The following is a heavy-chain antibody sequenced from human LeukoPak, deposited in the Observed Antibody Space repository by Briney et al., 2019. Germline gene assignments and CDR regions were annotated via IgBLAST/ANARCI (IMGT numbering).Heavy chain of an antibody. Sequence: SQTLSLTCTVSGGSICSGDYYWRWIRQPPGRGLEWIVHIYYSGSTYYNPSLKSRITISVDTSKNQFTLKLSSVTAADTAVYYCARGTAMVAPRDYYYYYGMDVWGQGTPVTVSS. CDR2: IYYSGST. D-gene: IGHD5-18*01. CDR1: GGSICSGDYY. V-gene: IGHV4-30-4*01. CDR3: ARGTAMVAPRDYYYYYGMDV. J-gene: IGHJ6*02.